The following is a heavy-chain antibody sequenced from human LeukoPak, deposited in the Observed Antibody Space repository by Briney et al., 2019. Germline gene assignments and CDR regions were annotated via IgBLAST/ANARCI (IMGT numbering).Heavy chain of an antibody. V-gene: IGHV3-7*01. CDR1: GFTFSSYW. D-gene: IGHD1-7*01. CDR3: ARDDDWNYEDY. Sequence: GGSLRLSCAASGFTFSSYWMSWVRQAPGKGLEWVANIKQDGTEKYNVDSVKGRFTISRDNAKNSLYLQMNSLRADDTAVYYCARDDDWNYEDYWGQGTLVTVSS. J-gene: IGHJ4*02. CDR2: IKQDGTEK.